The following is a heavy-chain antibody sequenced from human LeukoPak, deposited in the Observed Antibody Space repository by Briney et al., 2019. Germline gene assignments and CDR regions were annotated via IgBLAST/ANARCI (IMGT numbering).Heavy chain of an antibody. CDR1: GGSFSGYY. CDR3: ARTAPRSGYSYGYALDEGAFDI. D-gene: IGHD5-18*01. V-gene: IGHV4-34*01. Sequence: SETLSLTCAGYGGSFSGYYWSWIRQPPGKGLEGIGEINHSGSTNYNPSLKSRVTISVDTSKNQFSLKLSSVTAADTAVYYCARTAPRSGYSYGYALDEGAFDIWGQGTMVTVSS. J-gene: IGHJ3*02. CDR2: INHSGST.